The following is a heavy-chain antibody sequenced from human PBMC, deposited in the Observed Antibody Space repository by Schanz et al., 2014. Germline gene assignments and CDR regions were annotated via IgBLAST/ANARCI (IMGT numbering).Heavy chain of an antibody. CDR3: ARDPNSVNEIDY. D-gene: IGHD5-12*01. Sequence: EVQLVESGGALVQPGGSLRLSCAASGFIFDRFAMSWVRQAPGKGLVWVSRINSDDTTKTYADSVKGRFTISRDNAKNSMYLQMNSLRVEDTAVYYCARDPNSVNEIDYWGQGTLVTVSS. CDR2: INSDDTTK. CDR1: GFIFDRFA. V-gene: IGHV3-74*03. J-gene: IGHJ4*02.